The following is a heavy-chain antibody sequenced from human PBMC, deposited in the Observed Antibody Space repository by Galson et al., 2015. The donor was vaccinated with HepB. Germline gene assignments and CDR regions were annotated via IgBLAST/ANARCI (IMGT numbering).Heavy chain of an antibody. J-gene: IGHJ6*02. Sequence: SVTVSCKASGYTFTSYDINWVRQATGQGLEWMGWMNPNSGNTGYAQKFQGRVTMTRNTSISTAYMELSSLRSEDTAVYYCASAGTTNYYYGMDVWGQGTTVTVSS. CDR1: GYTFTSYD. V-gene: IGHV1-8*01. D-gene: IGHD4-17*01. CDR3: ASAGTTNYYYGMDV. CDR2: MNPNSGNT.